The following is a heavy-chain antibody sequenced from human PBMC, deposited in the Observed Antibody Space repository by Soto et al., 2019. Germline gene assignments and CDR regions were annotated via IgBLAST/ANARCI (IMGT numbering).Heavy chain of an antibody. CDR2: ISAYNGNT. CDR1: GYTFSSYG. Sequence: QVQLVQSGAEVKKPGASVKVSCMASGYTFSSYGISWVRQAPGQGLEWMGWISAYNGNTNYAQKLQGRVTMTTDTSTSTAYMELRSLRSDDTAVYYCARGPNYDILTGNYDGMDVWGQGTTVTVSS. J-gene: IGHJ6*02. CDR3: ARGPNYDILTGNYDGMDV. D-gene: IGHD3-9*01. V-gene: IGHV1-18*01.